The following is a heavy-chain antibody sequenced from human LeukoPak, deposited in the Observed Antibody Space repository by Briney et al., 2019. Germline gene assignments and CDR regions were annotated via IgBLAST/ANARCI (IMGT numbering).Heavy chain of an antibody. V-gene: IGHV3-23*01. CDR3: ARKGQGSNWAAEYFQN. D-gene: IGHD6-13*01. CDR1: GFTFSSYA. Sequence: GGSLRLSCAASGFTFSSYAMSWVRQAPGKGLEWVSAISGSGGAGTYYADSVKGRFTISRDNSKNTLYLQMNSLRAEDTAVYYCARKGQGSNWAAEYFQNWGQGTLVTVSS. CDR2: ISGSGGAGT. J-gene: IGHJ1*01.